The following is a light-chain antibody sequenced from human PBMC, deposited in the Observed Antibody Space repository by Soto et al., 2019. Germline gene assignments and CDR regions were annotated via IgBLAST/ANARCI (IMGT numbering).Light chain of an antibody. V-gene: IGKV1-9*01. CDR1: QDIGIY. J-gene: IGKJ1*01. Sequence: IQLTQSPSSLHASVGDRVTITCRASQDIGIYLAWYQQKQGKXXNXXIYAASSLQRGVPSRFSGSGSGTDFTITIRSLQPEDCETYHGQQLSSYPVTFGQGTKVDIK. CDR2: AAS. CDR3: QQLSSYPVT.